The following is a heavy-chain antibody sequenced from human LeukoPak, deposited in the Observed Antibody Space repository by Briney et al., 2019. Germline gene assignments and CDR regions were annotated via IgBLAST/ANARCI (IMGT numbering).Heavy chain of an antibody. CDR1: GFSFSDFG. Sequence: PGRSLRLSCAASGFSFSDFGIHWVRQAPGKGLEWVAVLSPHANYEYYADSVQGRFATSRDDSKNTVYLQMNSLRDEETAVYYCARDWIDRSLDYWGLGTLVTVSS. J-gene: IGHJ4*02. CDR3: ARDWIDRSLDY. D-gene: IGHD2-2*03. CDR2: LSPHANYE. V-gene: IGHV3-33*01.